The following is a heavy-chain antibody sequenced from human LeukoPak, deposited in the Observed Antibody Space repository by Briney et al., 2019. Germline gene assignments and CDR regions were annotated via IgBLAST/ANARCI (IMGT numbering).Heavy chain of an antibody. CDR2: ISGSGGST. CDR3: ANPWQWLVGGAFDI. J-gene: IGHJ3*02. CDR1: GFTFSSYA. Sequence: GGSLRLSCEASGFTFSSYAMSWVRQAPGKGLEWVSAISGSGGSTYYADSVKGRFTISRDNSKNTLYLQMNSLRAEDTAVYYCANPWQWLVGGAFDIWGQGTMVTVSS. V-gene: IGHV3-23*01. D-gene: IGHD6-19*01.